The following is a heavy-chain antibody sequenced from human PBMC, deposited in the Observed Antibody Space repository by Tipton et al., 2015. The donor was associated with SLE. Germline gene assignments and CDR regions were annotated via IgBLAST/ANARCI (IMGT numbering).Heavy chain of an antibody. CDR2: IYYSGST. Sequence: TLSLTCTVSGGSISSYYWSWIRQPPGKGLEWIGYIYYSGSTNYNPSLKSRVTLSVDTSKNQFSLKLSSVTAADTAVYYCARGGYYDFWSGYYSSFDYWGQGTLVTVSS. CDR3: ARGGYYDFWSGYYSSFDY. D-gene: IGHD3-3*01. V-gene: IGHV4-59*12. J-gene: IGHJ4*02. CDR1: GGSISSYY.